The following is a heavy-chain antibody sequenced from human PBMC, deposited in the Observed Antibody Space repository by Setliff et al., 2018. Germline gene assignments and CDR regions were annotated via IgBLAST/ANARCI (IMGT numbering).Heavy chain of an antibody. Sequence: PGGSLRLSCAASGFTFSTYSMNWVRQAPGKGLEWVASITSGSSNIWYADSVKGRFTISRDNSKNTLYLQMGSLRAEDMAVYYCASFYCSGGRCYSGPLGYWGQGTLVTVSS. CDR3: ASFYCSGGRCYSGPLGY. CDR1: GFTFSTYS. J-gene: IGHJ4*02. D-gene: IGHD2-15*01. CDR2: ITSGSSNI. V-gene: IGHV3-21*01.